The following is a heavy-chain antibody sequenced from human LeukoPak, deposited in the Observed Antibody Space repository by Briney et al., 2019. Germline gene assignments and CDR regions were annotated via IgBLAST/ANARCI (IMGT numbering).Heavy chain of an antibody. V-gene: IGHV3-7*01. J-gene: IGHJ4*02. CDR1: EFTFSSYW. CDR3: ARMGYSSSNFDY. D-gene: IGHD6-6*01. Sequence: GGSLRLSCAASEFTFSSYWMSWVRQAPGKGLEWVANIKQDGSEKYYVDSVKGRFTISRDNAKNSLYLQMNSLRAEDTAVYYCARMGYSSSNFDYWGQGTLVTVSS. CDR2: IKQDGSEK.